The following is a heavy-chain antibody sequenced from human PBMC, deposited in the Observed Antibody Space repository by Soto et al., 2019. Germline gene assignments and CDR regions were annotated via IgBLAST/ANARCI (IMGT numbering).Heavy chain of an antibody. CDR2: IIPILGIA. CDR1: GGTFSSYT. Sequence: QVQLVQSGAEVKKPGSSVKVSCKASGGTFSSYTISWVRQAPGQGLEWMGRIIPILGIANYAQKFQGRVTITADKSTSTAYMELSSLRSEDTAVYYCARGYSSGWDRLDYWGQGTLVTVSS. V-gene: IGHV1-69*02. D-gene: IGHD6-19*01. J-gene: IGHJ4*02. CDR3: ARGYSSGWDRLDY.